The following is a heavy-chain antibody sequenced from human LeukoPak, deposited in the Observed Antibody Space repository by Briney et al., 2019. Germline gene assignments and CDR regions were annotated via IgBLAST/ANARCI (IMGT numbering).Heavy chain of an antibody. CDR1: GFTFSSYG. CDR2: ISYDGSNK. CDR3: AKAPVSGWYYFDY. Sequence: GGSLRLSCAASGFTFSSYGMHWVRQAPGKGLEWVAVISYDGSNKYYADSVKGRFTISRDNSKNTLYLQMNSLRAEDTAVYYCAKAPVSGWYYFDYWGQGTLVTVSS. D-gene: IGHD6-19*01. V-gene: IGHV3-30*18. J-gene: IGHJ4*02.